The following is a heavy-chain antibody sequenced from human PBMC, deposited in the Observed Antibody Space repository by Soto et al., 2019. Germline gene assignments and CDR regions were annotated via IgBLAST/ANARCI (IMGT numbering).Heavy chain of an antibody. D-gene: IGHD5-18*01. CDR2: IYYSGST. Sequence: SETLSLTCTVSGGSISSGGYYWSWIRQHPGKGLEWIGYIYYSGSTYYNPSLKSRVTISVDTSKNQFSLKLSSVTAADTAVYYCARDGCGYSYGYQNGGGMDVWGQGTTVTVSS. CDR1: GGSISSGGYY. V-gene: IGHV4-31*03. J-gene: IGHJ6*02. CDR3: ARDGCGYSYGYQNGGGMDV.